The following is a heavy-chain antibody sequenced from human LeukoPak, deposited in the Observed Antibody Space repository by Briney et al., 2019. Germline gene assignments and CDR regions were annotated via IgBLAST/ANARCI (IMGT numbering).Heavy chain of an antibody. D-gene: IGHD6-13*01. CDR1: GYSFTSYW. CDR2: IYLGDSDT. J-gene: IGHJ4*02. Sequence: GEALKTFFKGFGYSFTSYWIGLGRQMPGKGLELMGSIYLGDSDTRYSPSFQGQVTISADKSISTAYLQWSSLKASDTAMYYCARRTGYSSSWYTGDRSYFDYWGQGTLVTVPS. CDR3: ARRTGYSSSWYTGDRSYFDY. V-gene: IGHV5-51*01.